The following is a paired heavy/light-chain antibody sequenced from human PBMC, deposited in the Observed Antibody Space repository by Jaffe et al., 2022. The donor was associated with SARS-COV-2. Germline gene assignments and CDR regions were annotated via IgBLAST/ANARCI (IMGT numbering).Heavy chain of an antibody. CDR1: GFTFNIYA. V-gene: IGHV3-23*01. CDR2: ISGSGGPT. D-gene: IGHD6-6*01. Sequence: EVQLLESGGGLVRPGGSLRLSCAASGFTFNIYAMNWVRQAPGKGLEWVSAISGSGGPTYYADSVKGRFTISRDNSKNTLYLQMNSLRAEDTALYYCAKEYSSSSVDPWGQGVLVTVSS. CDR3: AKEYSSSSVDP. J-gene: IGHJ5*02.
Light chain of an antibody. V-gene: IGLV2-23*01. Sequence: QSALTQPASVSGSPGQSITISCTGISSDVGSYNFVSWYQQHPGKAPKLMIYEDNKRPSGVSNRFSGSKSGNTVSLTISGLQAEDEADYYCCSYESSGRVFGGGTKLTVL. CDR1: SSDVGSYNF. CDR2: EDN. J-gene: IGLJ3*02. CDR3: CSYESSGRV.